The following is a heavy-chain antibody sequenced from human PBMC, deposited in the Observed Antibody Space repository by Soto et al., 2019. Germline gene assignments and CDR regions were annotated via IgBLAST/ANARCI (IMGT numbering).Heavy chain of an antibody. Sequence: QDQLVQSGAEVKKPGASVTVSCKASGYSFTNYGITWVRQAPGQGLEWMGWISGFNGNTHYAQKLQGRVTMTTDASTSTAYMELRSLRCDGAAGYYCARDRGVDPPVAGNTHSYSYVDVWGKGTTVTVSS. CDR3: ARDRGVDPPVAGNTHSYSYVDV. J-gene: IGHJ6*03. V-gene: IGHV1-18*01. CDR2: ISGFNGNT. D-gene: IGHD6-19*01. CDR1: GYSFTNYG.